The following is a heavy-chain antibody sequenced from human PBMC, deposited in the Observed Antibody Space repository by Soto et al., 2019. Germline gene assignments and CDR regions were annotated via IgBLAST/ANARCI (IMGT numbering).Heavy chain of an antibody. J-gene: IGHJ4*02. D-gene: IGHD3-3*01. V-gene: IGHV3-48*01. Sequence: PGGSLRLSCAASGFSISSYSMNWVRQAPGKGLEWVSYISSSRNTIYYADSVKGRFTISRDNVKNSLYLQMKSLRAEDMAVYYCASTHYDFWNDYQTKSLTPMYWGQGTLVTVSS. CDR2: ISSSRNTI. CDR3: ASTHYDFWNDYQTKSLTPMY. CDR1: GFSISSYS.